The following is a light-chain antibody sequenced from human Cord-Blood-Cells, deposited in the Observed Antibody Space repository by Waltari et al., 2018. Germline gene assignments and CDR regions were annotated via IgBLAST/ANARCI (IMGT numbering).Light chain of an antibody. V-gene: IGKV3-15*01. CDR3: QQYNNWPPWP. CDR2: GAS. Sequence: DIVMTQSPDTLSVSPGERATLSCRASQSVSSNLAWYQQKPGQAPRLRIYGASTRATGIPAKFSGSGSGTEFTLTISSLQSEDFAVYYCQQYNNWPPWPFGQGTKVEIK. J-gene: IGKJ1*01. CDR1: QSVSSN.